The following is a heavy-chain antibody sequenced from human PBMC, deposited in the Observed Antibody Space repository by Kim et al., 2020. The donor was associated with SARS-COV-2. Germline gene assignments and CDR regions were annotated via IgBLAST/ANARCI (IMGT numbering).Heavy chain of an antibody. CDR2: ISSSSSYT. CDR3: ARVGYDYVWGSYRDYYYYYGMDV. J-gene: IGHJ6*02. D-gene: IGHD3-16*02. V-gene: IGHV3-11*05. CDR1: GFTFSDYY. Sequence: GGSLRRSCAASGFTFSDYYMSWIRQAPGKGLEWVSYISSSSSYTNYADSVKGRFTISRDNAKNSLYLQMNSLRAEDTAVYYCARVGYDYVWGSYRDYYYYYGMDVWGQGTTVTGSS.